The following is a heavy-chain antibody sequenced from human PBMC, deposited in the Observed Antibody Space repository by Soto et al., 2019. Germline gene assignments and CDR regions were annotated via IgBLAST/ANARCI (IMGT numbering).Heavy chain of an antibody. CDR2: IQEDGRQK. D-gene: IGHD2-15*01. Sequence: EVQLVESGGDLVQPGGSLRLSCAASGFTFSNYWMYWVRQAPGKGLEWVANIQEDGRQKNYVDSVKGRFTISRDNAKNSLYLQMNSLRADDTAVYYCATYRYCDDRSCHWSFDVWGQGTKVTVSS. V-gene: IGHV3-7*01. CDR1: GFTFSNYW. CDR3: ATYRYCDDRSCHWSFDV. J-gene: IGHJ3*01.